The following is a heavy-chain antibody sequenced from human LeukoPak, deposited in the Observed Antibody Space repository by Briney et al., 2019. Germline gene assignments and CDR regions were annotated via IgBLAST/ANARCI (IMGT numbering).Heavy chain of an antibody. CDR3: ARSHSSWYCFDP. J-gene: IGHJ5*02. D-gene: IGHD6-13*01. Sequence: ASMKVSCKASGYTFTNYYMHWVRQAPGQGLEWMGVIDPRGGSTTYAQKVQGRFTMTRDTSTSTVYMELRSLNSEDTAVYYCARSHSSWYCFDPWGQGTLVTVTS. CDR1: GYTFTNYY. CDR2: IDPRGGST. V-gene: IGHV1-46*01.